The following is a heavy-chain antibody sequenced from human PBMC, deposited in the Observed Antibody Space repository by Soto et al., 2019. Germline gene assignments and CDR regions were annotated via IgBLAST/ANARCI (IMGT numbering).Heavy chain of an antibody. CDR2: IYYSGST. Sequence: SETLSLTCTVSGGSISSYYWTWIRQPPGKGLEWIGYIYYSGSTYYNPSLKSRVTISVDTSKNQFSLRLNSVTAADTAVYYCARRTVTTIYYYAMDVWGQGTTVTVSS. J-gene: IGHJ6*02. V-gene: IGHV4-59*01. D-gene: IGHD4-17*01. CDR1: GGSISSYY. CDR3: ARRTVTTIYYYAMDV.